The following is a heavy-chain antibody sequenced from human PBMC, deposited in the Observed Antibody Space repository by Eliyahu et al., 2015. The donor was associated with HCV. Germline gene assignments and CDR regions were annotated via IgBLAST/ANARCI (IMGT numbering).Heavy chain of an antibody. J-gene: IGHJ6*02. CDR1: GFPFGDXG. Sequence: EVQLVESGGGLVQPGRSLRLXCXASGFPFGDXGMRWVRQAPGKGLEWVGFIRSKAYGGTTEYAASVKGRFTISRDDSKSIAYLQMNSLKAEDTAVYYCPRDHGLYYDQPGGMDVWGQGTTVTVSS. CDR2: IRSKAYGGTT. V-gene: IGHV3-49*04. CDR3: PRDHGLYYDQPGGMDV. D-gene: IGHD3-3*01.